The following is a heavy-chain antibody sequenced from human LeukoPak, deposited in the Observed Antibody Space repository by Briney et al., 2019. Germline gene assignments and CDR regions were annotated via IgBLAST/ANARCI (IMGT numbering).Heavy chain of an antibody. CDR1: GFTFSNAW. J-gene: IGHJ4*02. Sequence: GGSLRLSCAASGFTFSNAWMSWVRQAPGKGLEWVGRIKSKTDGGTTDYAAPVKGRFTISRDDSKNTLYLQMNSPKTEDTAVYYCTTANRGDGFDYWGQGTLVTVSS. CDR2: IKSKTDGGTT. V-gene: IGHV3-15*01. D-gene: IGHD3-10*01. CDR3: TTANRGDGFDY.